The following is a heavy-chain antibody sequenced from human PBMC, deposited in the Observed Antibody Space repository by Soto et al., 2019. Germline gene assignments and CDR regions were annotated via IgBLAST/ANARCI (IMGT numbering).Heavy chain of an antibody. V-gene: IGHV1-69*01. J-gene: IGHJ3*02. CDR2: IIPILGTA. D-gene: IGHD5-12*01. CDR3: ARDGRWLQLHAFDI. Sequence: QVQLVQSGAEVKKPGSSVKVSCKASGGTFSSYAISWVRQAPGQGLEWMGGIIPILGTANYAQKVQGRVTITADESTSTAYMELSSLRSEDTAVYYCARDGRWLQLHAFDIWGQGTIVTVSS. CDR1: GGTFSSYA.